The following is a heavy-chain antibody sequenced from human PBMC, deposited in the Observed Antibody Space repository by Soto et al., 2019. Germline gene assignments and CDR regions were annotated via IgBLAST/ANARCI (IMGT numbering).Heavy chain of an antibody. Sequence: GGSLRLSCAASGFTFSSYAMSWVRQAPGKGLEWVSAISGSGGSTYYADSVKGRFTISRDNSKNTLYLQMNSLRAEDTAVYYRAKDRGAVLFYGMDVWGQGTTVTVSS. J-gene: IGHJ6*02. CDR3: AKDRGAVLFYGMDV. CDR2: ISGSGGST. D-gene: IGHD6-19*01. CDR1: GFTFSSYA. V-gene: IGHV3-23*01.